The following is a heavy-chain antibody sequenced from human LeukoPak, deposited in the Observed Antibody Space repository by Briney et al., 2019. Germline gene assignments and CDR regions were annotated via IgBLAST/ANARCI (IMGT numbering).Heavy chain of an antibody. CDR1: DYSISSGYY. D-gene: IGHD3-22*01. CDR3: ARGPPKGHDDSSDYYVPACFDY. CDR2: ICHSGRA. Sequence: SETLSLTCSVSDYSISSGYYWGWIRQPPGQGLEWIGSMEWIGRICHSGRAYYNPSLKSRVTISVDTSKNQFSLKLSSVTAADTAVYYCARGPPKGHDDSSDYYVPACFDYWGQGTLVTVSS. V-gene: IGHV4-38-2*02. J-gene: IGHJ4*02.